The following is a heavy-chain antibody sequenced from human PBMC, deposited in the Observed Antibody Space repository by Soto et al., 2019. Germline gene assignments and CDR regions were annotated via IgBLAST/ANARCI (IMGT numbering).Heavy chain of an antibody. J-gene: IGHJ4*02. CDR1: GASITNFY. CDR2: IYTRGST. D-gene: IGHD3-16*01. CDR3: EKGGDYYVES. Sequence: PSETLSLTCPVSGASITNFYWSWIRQSARKGIEWIGRIYTRGSTDYNPSLKSRVTMSIDTSKNQVSLTLSSVTAADTAVYYCEKGGDYYVESWAKVILVT. V-gene: IGHV4-4*07.